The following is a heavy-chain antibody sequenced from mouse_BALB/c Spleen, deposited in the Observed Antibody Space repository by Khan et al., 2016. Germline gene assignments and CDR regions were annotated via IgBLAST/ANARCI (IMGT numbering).Heavy chain of an antibody. CDR2: ISYDGSN. V-gene: IGHV3-6*02. J-gene: IGHJ3*01. D-gene: IGHD2-4*01. Sequence: EVQLQESGPGLVKPSQSLSLTCSVTGYSITSGYYWNWIRQFPGNKLEWMGYISYDGSNNYNLSLKNRISITRDTSKNQFFLKLNSVTTEDAATYYCATSIYFNYAGFAYWGQGTLVTVSA. CDR3: ATSIYFNYAGFAY. CDR1: GYSITSGYY.